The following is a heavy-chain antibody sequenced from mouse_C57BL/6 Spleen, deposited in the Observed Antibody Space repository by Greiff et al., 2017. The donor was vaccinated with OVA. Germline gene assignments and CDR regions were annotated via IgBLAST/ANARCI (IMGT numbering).Heavy chain of an antibody. CDR2: INPYNGGT. CDR3: AKGTGAFDY. Sequence: EVQLQQSGPVLVKPGASVKMSCKASGYTFTDYYMNWVKQSHGKSLEWIGVINPYNGGTSYNQKFKGKATLTVDKSSSTAYMELNSLTSEDSAVYYCAKGTGAFDYWGQGTTRTVSS. CDR1: GYTFTDYY. V-gene: IGHV1-19*01. J-gene: IGHJ2*01. D-gene: IGHD4-1*01.